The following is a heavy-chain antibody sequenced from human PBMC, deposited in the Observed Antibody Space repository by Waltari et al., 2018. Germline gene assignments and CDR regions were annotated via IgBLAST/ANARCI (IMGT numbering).Heavy chain of an antibody. V-gene: IGHV1-69*05. CDR3: ARGGLYGQQLLESAFEI. CDR1: GGSFSTDA. CDR2: IIPMFGTA. Sequence: QVQLVQSGAELKKPGSSVKVSCKVSGGSFSTDAITWVRQAPGQGLEWMGGIIPMFGTANYAQKIQDRVTINTDESMTTAYMHLSSLTSDDTAVYYCARGGLYGQQLLESAFEIWGQGTKVTVSS. D-gene: IGHD6-13*01. J-gene: IGHJ3*02.